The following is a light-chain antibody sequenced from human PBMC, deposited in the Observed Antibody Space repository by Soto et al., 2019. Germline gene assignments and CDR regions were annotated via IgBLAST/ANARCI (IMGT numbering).Light chain of an antibody. CDR2: DDN. J-gene: IGLJ1*01. V-gene: IGLV1-51*01. CDR3: GSWDSSMSAYV. CDR1: ISNIGGNS. Sequence: QSLVTHPPSVSPAPGQKVTISFSGSISNIGGNSVSWYQQLPGTAPKLLIYDDNKRPSGIPDRFSGSKSGTSATLGITGFKTGDEADYYCGSWDSSMSAYVFGTGTKVTVL.